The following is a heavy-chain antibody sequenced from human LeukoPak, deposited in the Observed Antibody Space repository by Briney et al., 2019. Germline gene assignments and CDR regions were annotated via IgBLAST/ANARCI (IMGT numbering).Heavy chain of an antibody. Sequence: GGSLRLSCAASGFIFSSFGIHWVRQAPGKGLEWVSYISSSSSIIYYADSVKGRFTSSRDNAKNSLYLQMNSLRADDTAVYYCVRGYSYGWFDPWGQGTLVTVSS. V-gene: IGHV3-48*01. D-gene: IGHD5-18*01. CDR2: ISSSSSII. CDR3: VRGYSYGWFDP. CDR1: GFIFSSFG. J-gene: IGHJ5*02.